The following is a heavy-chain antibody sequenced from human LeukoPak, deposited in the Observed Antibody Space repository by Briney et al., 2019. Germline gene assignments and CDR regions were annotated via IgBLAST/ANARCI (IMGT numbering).Heavy chain of an antibody. D-gene: IGHD3-10*01. CDR3: ARDGVRGVINWFDP. Sequence: ASVKVSCKASGYTFTGYYMHWVRQAPGQGLEWMGWINPNSGGTNYAQKFQGRVTMTRDTSISTAYMELSRPRSDDTAVYYCARDGVRGVINWFDPWGQGTLVTVSS. CDR2: INPNSGGT. CDR1: GYTFTGYY. V-gene: IGHV1-2*02. J-gene: IGHJ5*02.